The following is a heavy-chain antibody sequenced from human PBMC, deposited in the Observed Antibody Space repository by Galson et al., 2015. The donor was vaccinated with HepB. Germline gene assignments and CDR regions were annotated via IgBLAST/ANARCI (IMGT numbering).Heavy chain of an antibody. Sequence: SLRLSCAASGFTFSSYGMHWVRQAPGKGLEWVAVIWYDGSNKYYADSVKGRFTISRDNSKNTLYLQMNSLRAEDTAVYYCARSFYYGSGSYPPPPDYWGQGTLVTVS. J-gene: IGHJ4*02. CDR3: ARSFYYGSGSYPPPPDY. CDR2: IWYDGSNK. CDR1: GFTFSSYG. D-gene: IGHD3-10*01. V-gene: IGHV3-33*01.